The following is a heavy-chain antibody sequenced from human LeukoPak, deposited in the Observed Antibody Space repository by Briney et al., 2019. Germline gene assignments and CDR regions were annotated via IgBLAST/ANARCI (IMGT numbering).Heavy chain of an antibody. Sequence: SETLSLTCTVSGGSISSYYWSWIRQPPGKGLEWIGYIYYSGSTNYNPSLKSRVTISVDTSKNQFSLKLSSVTAADTAVYYCARSAGPSRNPGGIASHNWFDPGGQGTLVTVSS. CDR1: GGSISSYY. V-gene: IGHV4-59*01. CDR2: IYYSGST. CDR3: ARSAGPSRNPGGIASHNWFDP. D-gene: IGHD6-13*01. J-gene: IGHJ5*02.